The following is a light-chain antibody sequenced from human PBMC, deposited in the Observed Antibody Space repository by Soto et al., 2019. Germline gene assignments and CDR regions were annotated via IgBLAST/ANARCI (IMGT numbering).Light chain of an antibody. CDR2: DAS. J-gene: IGKJ1*01. Sequence: DIQLTPSPSSLSASVGDRVTITCRASQSISTYLNWYQHNPGKAPKLLLYDASTLQSGAPTRFNGSGSGTDVTLPISSLQPEDLATYYCQQSYTTPWTFGQGTKVELK. CDR1: QSISTY. CDR3: QQSYTTPWT. V-gene: IGKV1-39*01.